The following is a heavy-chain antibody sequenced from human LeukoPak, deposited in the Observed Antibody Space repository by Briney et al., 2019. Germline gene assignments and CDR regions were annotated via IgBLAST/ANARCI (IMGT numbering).Heavy chain of an antibody. V-gene: IGHV4-61*02. Sequence: TLSLTCTVSGGSISSGNYYWSWIRQPAGKGLEWIGRIYSSGNTHYNPSLESRVTISVDTSKNQFSLKLSSVTAADTAVYYCARDSVVVVVAADDYYYYGMDVWGQGTTVTVSS. CDR2: IYSSGNT. CDR3: ARDSVVVVVAADDYYYYGMDV. D-gene: IGHD2-15*01. J-gene: IGHJ6*02. CDR1: GGSISSGNYY.